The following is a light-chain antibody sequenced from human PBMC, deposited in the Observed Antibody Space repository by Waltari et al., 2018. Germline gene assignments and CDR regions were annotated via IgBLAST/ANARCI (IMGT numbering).Light chain of an antibody. CDR2: DAS. V-gene: IGKV3-20*01. Sequence: EIELTQSPGTLSLSPGERATPSCRASQSVRSSYLAWYQQKPGQAPRLLIYDASSRATGIPDRFSGSGSGTDFTLTISRLEPEDFAVYYCQEYGTSRTFGQGTKVEIK. CDR3: QEYGTSRT. J-gene: IGKJ1*01. CDR1: QSVRSSY.